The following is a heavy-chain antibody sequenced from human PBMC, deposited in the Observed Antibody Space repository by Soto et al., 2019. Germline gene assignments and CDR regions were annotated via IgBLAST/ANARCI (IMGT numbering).Heavy chain of an antibody. Sequence: ASVKVSCKVSGYTLTELSMHWVRQAPGKRREGLGGFDPEDGETIYAQKFQGRVTMTEDTSTDTAYMELSSLRSEDTAVYYCATDHVTMVRGVYYYYYGMDVWGQGTTVTVSS. V-gene: IGHV1-24*01. J-gene: IGHJ6*02. CDR3: ATDHVTMVRGVYYYYYGMDV. D-gene: IGHD3-10*01. CDR2: FDPEDGET. CDR1: GYTLTELS.